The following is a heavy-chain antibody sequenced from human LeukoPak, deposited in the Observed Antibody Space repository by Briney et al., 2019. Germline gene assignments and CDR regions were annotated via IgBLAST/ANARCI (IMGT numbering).Heavy chain of an antibody. Sequence: GGSLRLSCAASGFTFSSYGMHWVRQAPGKGLEWVAVISYGGSNKYYADSVKGRFTISRDNSKNTLYLQMNSLRAEDTAVYYCAKDYSSSSFFDYWGQGTLVTVSS. CDR2: ISYGGSNK. V-gene: IGHV3-30*18. J-gene: IGHJ4*02. CDR3: AKDYSSSSFFDY. D-gene: IGHD6-6*01. CDR1: GFTFSSYG.